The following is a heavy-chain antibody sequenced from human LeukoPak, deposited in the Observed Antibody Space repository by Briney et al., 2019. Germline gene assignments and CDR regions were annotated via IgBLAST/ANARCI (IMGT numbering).Heavy chain of an antibody. Sequence: SETLSLTCGVDGGSFSGYDWSGVRQPPGKGLEGIGEINYVGDTNYNPSLKSRVTISVDTYKNQFSMKVRSVTAADTAVYFCARGLGWKVTPMGLFYMDVWGEGATVTASS. J-gene: IGHJ6*03. CDR1: GGSFSGYD. D-gene: IGHD1-1*01. CDR3: ARGLGWKVTPMGLFYMDV. CDR2: INYVGDT. V-gene: IGHV4-34*01.